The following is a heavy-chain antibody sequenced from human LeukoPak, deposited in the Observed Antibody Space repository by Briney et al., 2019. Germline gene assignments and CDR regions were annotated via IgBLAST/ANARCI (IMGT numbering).Heavy chain of an antibody. CDR3: ARHEAYGDYRMDY. J-gene: IGHJ4*02. D-gene: IGHD4-17*01. V-gene: IGHV4-34*01. CDR1: GGSFSGYY. Sequence: SETLSLTCAVYGGSFSGYYWSWIRQPPGKGLEWIGEINHSGSTNYNPSLKSRVTISVGTSKNQFSLKLSSVTAADTAVYYCARHEAYGDYRMDYWGQGTLVTVSS. CDR2: INHSGST.